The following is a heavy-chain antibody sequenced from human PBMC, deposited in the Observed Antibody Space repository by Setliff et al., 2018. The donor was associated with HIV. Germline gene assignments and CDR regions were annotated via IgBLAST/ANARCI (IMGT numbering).Heavy chain of an antibody. CDR1: GYSFTSYW. CDR2: IYPGDSNT. Sequence: GESLKISCKGSGYSFTSYWIAWVRQLPGKGLEWMGIIYPGDSNTRYSPSFEGQVTISADESISTAYLQWSRLKASDTAMYYCARTSMVRGAVWWFDPWGQGTLVTVSS. D-gene: IGHD3-10*01. V-gene: IGHV5-51*01. CDR3: ARTSMVRGAVWWFDP. J-gene: IGHJ5*02.